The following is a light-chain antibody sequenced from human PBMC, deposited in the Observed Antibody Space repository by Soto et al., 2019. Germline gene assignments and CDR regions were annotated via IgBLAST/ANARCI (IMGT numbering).Light chain of an antibody. Sequence: AIQMTQSPPSRSASAGDRVTITCRASQGIRNDLGWYQQKPGKAPKLLIYAAATLQIGVPSRFSGSGSGADFTLTISSLQPEDSATYYCLQDYSYPLTFGGGTKVDNK. V-gene: IGKV1-6*01. J-gene: IGKJ4*01. CDR3: LQDYSYPLT. CDR1: QGIRND. CDR2: AAA.